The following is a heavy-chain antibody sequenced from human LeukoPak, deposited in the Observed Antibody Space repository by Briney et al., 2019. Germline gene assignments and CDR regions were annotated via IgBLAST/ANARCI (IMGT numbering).Heavy chain of an antibody. CDR1: GGSISSYY. CDR3: ARDLYYGSGSYFGY. V-gene: IGHV4-59*01. Sequence: SETLSLTCTVSGGSISSYYWSWIRQPTGKGLKWIGYIYYSGSTNYNPSLKSRVTISVDTSKNQFSLKLSSVTAADTAVYYCARDLYYGSGSYFGYWGQGTLVTVSS. J-gene: IGHJ4*02. D-gene: IGHD3-10*01. CDR2: IYYSGST.